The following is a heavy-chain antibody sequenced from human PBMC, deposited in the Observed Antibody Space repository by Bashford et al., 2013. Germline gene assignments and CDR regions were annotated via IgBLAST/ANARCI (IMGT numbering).Heavy chain of an antibody. J-gene: IGHJ4*02. CDR1: GYTFTSYG. V-gene: IGHV1-18*01. D-gene: IGHD1-20*01. Sequence: ASVKVSCKASGYTFTSYGISWVRQAPGQGLEWMGWISAYNGNTNYAQKLQGRVTMTTDTSTSTAYMELRSLRSDDTAVYYCARDNAITGTISPIDYWGQGTLVTVSS. CDR2: ISAYNGNT. CDR3: ARDNAITGTISPIDY.